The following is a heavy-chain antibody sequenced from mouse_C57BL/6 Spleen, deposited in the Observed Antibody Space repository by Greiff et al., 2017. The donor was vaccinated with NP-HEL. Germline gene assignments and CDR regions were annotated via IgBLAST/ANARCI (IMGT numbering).Heavy chain of an antibody. CDR1: GYSITSGYY. V-gene: IGHV3-6*01. CDR3: ARGRGSWFAY. Sequence: EVKLQESGPGLVKPSQSLSLTCSVTGYSITSGYYWNWIRQFPGNKLEWMGYISYDGSNNYNPSLKNRISITRDTSKNQFFLKLNSVTTEDTATYYCARGRGSWFAYWGQGTLVTVSA. J-gene: IGHJ3*01. CDR2: ISYDGSN.